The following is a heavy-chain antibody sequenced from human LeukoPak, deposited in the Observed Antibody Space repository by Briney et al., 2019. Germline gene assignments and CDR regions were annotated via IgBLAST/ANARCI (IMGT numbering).Heavy chain of an antibody. Sequence: GGSLRLSCAASGFTFSSYGMHWVRQAPGKGREWGAVIWYDGSNKYYADSVKGRFTISRDNSKNTLYLQMNSLRAEDTAVYYCARDSSGDLPFSDFDYWGQGTLVTVSS. CDR2: IWYDGSNK. V-gene: IGHV3-33*01. J-gene: IGHJ4*02. D-gene: IGHD3-22*01. CDR1: GFTFSSYG. CDR3: ARDSSGDLPFSDFDY.